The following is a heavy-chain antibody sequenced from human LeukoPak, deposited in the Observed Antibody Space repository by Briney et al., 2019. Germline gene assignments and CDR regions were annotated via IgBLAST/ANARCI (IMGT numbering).Heavy chain of an antibody. CDR2: IRYDASRE. CDR3: AKVGASYYGIDY. J-gene: IGHJ4*02. V-gene: IGHV3-30*02. CDR1: GFIFDDYG. D-gene: IGHD1-26*01. Sequence: GGSLRLSCTSFGFIFDDYGMHWVREAPGKGLEWVAFIRYDASREYYVDSVKGRFTISRDNSKNTPYLQMSSLRVEDTAVYYCAKVGASYYGIDYWGQGARVTVFS.